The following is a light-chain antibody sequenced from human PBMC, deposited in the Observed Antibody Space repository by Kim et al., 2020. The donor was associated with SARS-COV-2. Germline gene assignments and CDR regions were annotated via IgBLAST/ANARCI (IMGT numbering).Light chain of an antibody. CDR2: DIN. CDR3: LFFLSGGVV. CDR1: IGTVTRSHW. J-gene: IGLJ3*02. V-gene: IGLV7-46*01. Sequence: QAVVTQEPSLTVSPGGTVTLTCGSSIGTVTRSHWPYWLQQRPGQVPKTLIYDINKKHSWTPARFSGSLLGGKAALTLSGAQSEDEADYYCLFFLSGGVVFGGGTQLTVL.